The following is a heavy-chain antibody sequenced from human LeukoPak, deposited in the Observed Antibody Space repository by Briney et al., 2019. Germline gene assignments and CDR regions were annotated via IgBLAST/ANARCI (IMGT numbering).Heavy chain of an antibody. CDR1: GGSISSGGYY. CDR2: IYTSGST. D-gene: IGHD6-13*01. CDR3: ARDSWWTAAGYYYYMDV. V-gene: IGHV4-61*02. J-gene: IGHJ6*03. Sequence: SETLSLTCTVSGGSISSGGYYWSWIRQPAGKGLEWIGRIYTSGSTNYNPSLKSRVTISVATSKNQFSLKLSSVTAADTAVYYCARDSWWTAAGYYYYMDVWGKGTTVTVSS.